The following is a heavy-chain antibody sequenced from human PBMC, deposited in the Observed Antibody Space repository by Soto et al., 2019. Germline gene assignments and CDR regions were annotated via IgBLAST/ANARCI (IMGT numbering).Heavy chain of an antibody. J-gene: IGHJ6*02. D-gene: IGHD3-9*01. CDR1: GYTFTGYY. Sequence: ASVKVSCKASGYTFTGYYRHWVRQAPGQGLEWMGWINPNSGGTNYAQKFQGWVTMTRDTSISTAYMELSRLRSDDTAVYYCARDGILTGQDRDYYYGMDVWGQGTTVTVSS. CDR3: ARDGILTGQDRDYYYGMDV. CDR2: INPNSGGT. V-gene: IGHV1-2*04.